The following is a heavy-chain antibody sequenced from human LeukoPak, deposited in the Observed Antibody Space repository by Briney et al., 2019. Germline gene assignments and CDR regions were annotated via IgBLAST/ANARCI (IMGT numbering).Heavy chain of an antibody. V-gene: IGHV1-18*01. J-gene: IGHJ4*02. D-gene: IGHD3-16*02. Sequence: ASVKVSCKASGYTFSSYGITWVRQAPGQGLEWMGWISAYNGNTNYAQKIQDRVTMTTDTYPSTAYMELRRLRADDTAVYYCAREEYGWGSYRDVDYWGEGTLVTVSS. CDR2: ISAYNGNT. CDR3: AREEYGWGSYRDVDY. CDR1: GYTFSSYG.